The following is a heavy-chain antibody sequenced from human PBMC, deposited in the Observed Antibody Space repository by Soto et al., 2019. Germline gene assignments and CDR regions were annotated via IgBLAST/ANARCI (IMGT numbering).Heavy chain of an antibody. V-gene: IGHV3-23*01. D-gene: IGHD3-3*01. CDR3: AKDKEPPAVGYDFWSGYYVGEQAIDY. J-gene: IGHJ4*02. CDR2: ISGSGGST. Sequence: GGSLRLSCAASGFTFSSYAMSWVRQAPGKGLEWVSAISGSGGSTYYADSVKGRFTISRDNSKNTLYLQMNSLRAEDTAVYYCAKDKEPPAVGYDFWSGYYVGEQAIDYWGQGTLVTVSS. CDR1: GFTFSSYA.